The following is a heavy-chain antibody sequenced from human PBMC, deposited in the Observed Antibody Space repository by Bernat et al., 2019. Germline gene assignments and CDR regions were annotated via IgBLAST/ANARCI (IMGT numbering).Heavy chain of an antibody. J-gene: IGHJ6*02. CDR1: GFTFSSYS. CDR2: IGTAGDT. V-gene: IGHV3-13*01. Sequence: EVQLVESGGGLVKPGGSLRLSCAASGFTFSSYSMNWVRQAPGKGLEWVSAIGTAGDTYYPGSVKGRFTISRENAKNSLYLQMNSLRAGDTAVYYCARAMDTVGATSYYYYGMDVWGQGTTVTVSS. D-gene: IGHD1-26*01. CDR3: ARAMDTVGATSYYYYGMDV.